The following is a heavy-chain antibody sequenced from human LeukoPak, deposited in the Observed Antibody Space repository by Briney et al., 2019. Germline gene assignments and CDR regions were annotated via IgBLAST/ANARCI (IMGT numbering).Heavy chain of an antibody. CDR1: GYAFTTYY. V-gene: IGHV1-46*01. D-gene: IGHD5/OR15-5a*01. J-gene: IGHJ4*02. CDR2: INPTGGYT. CDR3: ARAGNSVLNPGY. Sequence: ASVKVSCKASGYAFTTYYMHWVRQSPGQGLEWMGIINPTGGYTTYAQKFQGRVTMTRDMSASTVYMELSSLRSEDTAVYYCARAGNSVLNPGYWGQGTLVTVSS.